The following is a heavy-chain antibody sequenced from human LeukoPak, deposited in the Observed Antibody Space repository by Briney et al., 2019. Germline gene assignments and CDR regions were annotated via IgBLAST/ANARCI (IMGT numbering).Heavy chain of an antibody. V-gene: IGHV1-18*01. CDR2: ISAYNGNT. D-gene: IGHD2-2*01. CDR1: GNTFTSYG. J-gene: IGHJ6*03. Sequence: ASVKVSCKASGNTFTSYGISWVRQAPGQGLEWMGWISAYNGNTNYAQKLQGRVTMTTDTSTSTAYMELRSLRSDDTAVYYCARDGYQLLWVGYYMDVWGKGTTVTVSS. CDR3: ARDGYQLLWVGYYMDV.